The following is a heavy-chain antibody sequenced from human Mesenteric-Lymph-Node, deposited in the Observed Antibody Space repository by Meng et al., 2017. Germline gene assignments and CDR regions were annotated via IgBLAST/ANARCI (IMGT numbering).Heavy chain of an antibody. J-gene: IGHJ3*02. CDR2: MNPNSGNT. CDR3: ARLPQNQNDFSSGYIDNPEAFDI. D-gene: IGHD3-3*01. Sequence: ASVKVSCKASGYTFTTYCISWVRQATGQGLEWMGWMNPNSGNTGYAQKFQGRVTMTRNTSISTAYMELSSLRSEDTAVYYCARLPQNQNDFSSGYIDNPEAFDIWGQGTMVTVSS. CDR1: GYTFTTYC. V-gene: IGHV1-8*02.